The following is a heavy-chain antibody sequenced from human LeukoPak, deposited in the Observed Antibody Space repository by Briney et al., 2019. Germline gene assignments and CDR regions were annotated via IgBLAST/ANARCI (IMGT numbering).Heavy chain of an antibody. D-gene: IGHD6-13*01. CDR2: ISSSGSTI. V-gene: IGHV3-48*03. Sequence: GGSLRLSCAASGFAFSSYEMNWVRQAPGKGLEWVSYISSSGSTIYYADSVKGRFTISRDNAKNSLYLQMNSLRADDSAVYYCARDQAGRHSDYWGQGTLVTVS. J-gene: IGHJ4*02. CDR3: ARDQAGRHSDY. CDR1: GFAFSSYE.